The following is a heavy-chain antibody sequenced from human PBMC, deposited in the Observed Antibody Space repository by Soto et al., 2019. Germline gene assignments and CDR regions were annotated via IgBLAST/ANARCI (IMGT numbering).Heavy chain of an antibody. CDR2: IYHGGST. CDR1: GGSISSGGYS. D-gene: IGHD3-16*01. Sequence: SETLSLTCTVSGGSISSGGYSWSWIRQPPGKGLEWIGYIYHGGSTYYNPSLNSRVTISLDRSSNQFSLRLSSVTAADTAVYYCARDHYDYGYFDYWGQGALVTVSS. J-gene: IGHJ4*02. CDR3: ARDHYDYGYFDY. V-gene: IGHV4-30-2*01.